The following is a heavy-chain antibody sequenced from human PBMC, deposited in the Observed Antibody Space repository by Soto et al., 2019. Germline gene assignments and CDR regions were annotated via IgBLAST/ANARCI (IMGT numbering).Heavy chain of an antibody. CDR3: ARDARGIDY. Sequence: SGTLSLTFTVSGGSISSYYWSWIRQPPGKGLEWIGYIYYSGSTNYNPSLKSRVTISVDTSKNQFSLKLSSVTAADTAVYYCARDARGIDYWGQGTLVTVSS. D-gene: IGHD3-16*01. CDR1: GGSISSYY. CDR2: IYYSGST. V-gene: IGHV4-59*01. J-gene: IGHJ4*02.